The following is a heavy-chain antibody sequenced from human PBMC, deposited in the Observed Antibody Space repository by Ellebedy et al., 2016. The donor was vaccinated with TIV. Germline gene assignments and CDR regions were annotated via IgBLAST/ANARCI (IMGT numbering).Heavy chain of an antibody. D-gene: IGHD3-10*01. CDR1: GYTLTELS. Sequence: ASVKVSCXVSGYTLTELSMHWVRQAPGKGLEWMGGFDPEDGETIYAQKFQGRVTMTEDTSTDTAYMELSSLRSEDTAVYYCATDHYGSGSYFDYWGQGTLVTVSS. V-gene: IGHV1-24*01. J-gene: IGHJ4*02. CDR2: FDPEDGET. CDR3: ATDHYGSGSYFDY.